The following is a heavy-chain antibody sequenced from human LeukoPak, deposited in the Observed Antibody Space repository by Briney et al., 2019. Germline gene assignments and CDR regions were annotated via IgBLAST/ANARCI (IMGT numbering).Heavy chain of an antibody. CDR1: GFTFSDYY. Sequence: GGSLRLSCAASGFTFSDYYMSWIRQAPGKGLEWVSYISSGSTIYYADSVKGRFTISRDNAKNSLYLQMNSLRAEDTAVYYCARGSSRAYYYDSSGYEFDYWGQGTLVTVSS. D-gene: IGHD3-22*01. J-gene: IGHJ4*02. CDR3: ARGSSRAYYYDSSGYEFDY. V-gene: IGHV3-11*01. CDR2: ISSGSTI.